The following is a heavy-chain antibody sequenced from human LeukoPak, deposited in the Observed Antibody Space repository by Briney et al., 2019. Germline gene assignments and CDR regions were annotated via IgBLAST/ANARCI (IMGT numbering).Heavy chain of an antibody. CDR2: IRYDGSNK. V-gene: IGHV3-30*02. Sequence: GGSLRLSCAASGFTFSSYWMSWVRQAPGKGLEWVAFIRYDGSNKYYADSVKGRFTISRDNSKNTLYLQMNSLRAEDTAVYYCAKEAYDSSGYYYVQGDYFDYWGQGTLVTVSS. J-gene: IGHJ4*02. CDR1: GFTFSSYW. CDR3: AKEAYDSSGYYYVQGDYFDY. D-gene: IGHD3-22*01.